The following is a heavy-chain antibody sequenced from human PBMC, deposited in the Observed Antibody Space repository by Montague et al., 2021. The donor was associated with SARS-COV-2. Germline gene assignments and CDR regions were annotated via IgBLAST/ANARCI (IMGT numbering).Heavy chain of an antibody. CDR1: GFTFSSYE. CDR3: ARAGDFGYGSGSYAGGFDY. D-gene: IGHD3-10*01. V-gene: IGHV3-48*03. CDR2: ISSSGSTI. J-gene: IGHJ4*02. Sequence: SLSLSCSASGFTFSSYEMNWVRQAPGKGLEWVSYISSSGSTIYYADSVKGRFTISRDNAKNSLYLQMNSLRAEDTAVYCCARAGDFGYGSGSYAGGFDYWGQGTLVTVSS.